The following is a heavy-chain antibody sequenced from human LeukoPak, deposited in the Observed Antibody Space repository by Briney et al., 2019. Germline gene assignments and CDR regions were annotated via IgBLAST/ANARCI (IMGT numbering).Heavy chain of an antibody. CDR3: ARVNPVGSCYLEY. CDR1: GYSISSGYY. D-gene: IGHD2-15*01. V-gene: IGHV4-38-2*02. CDR2: IYHSGST. J-gene: IGHJ4*02. Sequence: PSETLSLTCTVSGYSISSGYYWGWIRQPPGKGLEWIGSIYHSGSTYYNPSLKSRVTISVDTSKNQFSLKLSSVTAADTAVYYCARVNPVGSCYLEYWGQGTLVTVSS.